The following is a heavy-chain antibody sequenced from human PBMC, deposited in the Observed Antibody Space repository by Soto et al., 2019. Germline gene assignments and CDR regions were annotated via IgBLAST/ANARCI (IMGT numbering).Heavy chain of an antibody. V-gene: IGHV3-21*01. CDR1: GFTFSTYT. CDR2: INGRSNYV. Sequence: EVQVVEAGGGLVKPGGSLRLSCVFSGFTFSTYTMNWVRQAPGKGLEWVSSINGRSNYVYYADPVKGRFTISRDNAKNSLYLQMNRLRAEDTAIYYCVREDGVVGSSSAFDHWGRGTLVTVSS. D-gene: IGHD1-26*01. J-gene: IGHJ4*02. CDR3: VREDGVVGSSSAFDH.